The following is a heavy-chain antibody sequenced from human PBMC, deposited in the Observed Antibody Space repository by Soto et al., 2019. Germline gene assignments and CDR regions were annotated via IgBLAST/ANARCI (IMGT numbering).Heavy chain of an antibody. CDR3: ARADRRIEDVVGP. CDR1: GCTCSSYA. Sequence: SVKVSCKASGCTCSSYAISWVRQAPGQGLEWMGGIIPIFGTANYAQKFQGRVTITADESTSTAYMELSSLRSEDTAVYYCARADRRIEDVVGPWGQGTLVTVSS. J-gene: IGHJ5*02. V-gene: IGHV1-69*13. D-gene: IGHD1-26*01. CDR2: IIPIFGTA.